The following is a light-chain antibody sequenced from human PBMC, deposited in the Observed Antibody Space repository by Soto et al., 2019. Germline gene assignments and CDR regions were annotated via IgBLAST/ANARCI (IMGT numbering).Light chain of an antibody. CDR2: DVS. J-gene: IGLJ1*01. CDR3: SSYTSSTTDV. V-gene: IGLV2-14*01. CDR1: SSDVGRYNF. Sequence: QSVLTQPASVSGSPGQSITISCTGTSSDVGRYNFVSWYQQHPGKAPKLMIYDVSNRPSGVSNRFSGSKSDNTASLTISGLQAEDEADYYCSSYTSSTTDVFGTGTKV.